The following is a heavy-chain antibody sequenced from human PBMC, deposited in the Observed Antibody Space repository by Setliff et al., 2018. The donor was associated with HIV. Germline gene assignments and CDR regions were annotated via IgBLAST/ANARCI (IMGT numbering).Heavy chain of an antibody. CDR3: ASSITVAGGRSFYYYAMDV. CDR1: GYSFTGNW. D-gene: IGHD1-20*01. CDR2: IYPGDSDT. Sequence: GESLKISCKGSGYSFTGNWIGWVRQMPGKGLEWMGIIYPGDSDTRYSPSFQGQVTISADKSISTAYLQWSRLKASDTAMYYCASSITVAGGRSFYYYAMDVWGQGTTVTVSS. J-gene: IGHJ6*02. V-gene: IGHV5-51*01.